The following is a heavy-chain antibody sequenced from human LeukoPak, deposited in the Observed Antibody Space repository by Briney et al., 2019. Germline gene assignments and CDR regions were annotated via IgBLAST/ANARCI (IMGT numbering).Heavy chain of an antibody. CDR2: ISGSGGST. V-gene: IGHV3-23*01. J-gene: IGHJ4*02. CDR1: GFTFSSYA. Sequence: PGGSLRLSYAASGFTFSSYAMSWVRQAPGKGLEWVSAISGSGGSTYYADSVKGRFTISRDNSKNTLYLQMNSLRAEDTAVYYCAKHGSGIVWYYFDYWGQGTLVTVSS. CDR3: AKHGSGIVWYYFDY. D-gene: IGHD3-10*01.